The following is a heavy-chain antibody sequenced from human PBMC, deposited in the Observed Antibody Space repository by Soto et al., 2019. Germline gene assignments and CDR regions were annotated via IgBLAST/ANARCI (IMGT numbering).Heavy chain of an antibody. CDR1: GYTFTGYG. V-gene: IGHV1-18*01. J-gene: IGHJ4*02. D-gene: IGHD3-22*01. Sequence: QVQLVQSGGEVKKPGASVKVSCKTSGYTFTGYGISWVRQAPGQGPEWMGWISPYNGNTKYAQSFQGRVTMTTDTSTCTAYMDLRGLRSVDTAVYYCARDYQDSSGFSYAGYWGQGTLVNVSS. CDR2: ISPYNGNT. CDR3: ARDYQDSSGFSYAGY.